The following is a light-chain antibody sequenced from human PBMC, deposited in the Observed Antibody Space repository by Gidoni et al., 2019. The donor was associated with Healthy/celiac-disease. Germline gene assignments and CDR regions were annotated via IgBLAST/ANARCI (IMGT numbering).Light chain of an antibody. CDR2: GAS. CDR1: QRVSSSY. J-gene: IGKJ4*01. CDR3: QQYGSSTFT. V-gene: IGKV3-20*01. Sequence: IVLTHSPGTLSWPPGEQATLSCRASQRVSSSYLSWYKQKPGNAPRLLIYGASRRATGIPDRFSGSGSGTDFTLTISRLEPEDFAVYYCQQYGSSTFTFGGGTKVEIK.